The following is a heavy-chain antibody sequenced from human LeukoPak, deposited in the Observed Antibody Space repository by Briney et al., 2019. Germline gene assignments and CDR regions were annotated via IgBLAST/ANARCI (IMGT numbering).Heavy chain of an antibody. CDR3: AKDRYNWNYYYYMDV. V-gene: IGHV3-21*04. CDR1: GFTFSDYS. J-gene: IGHJ6*03. CDR2: ISSSSSYI. Sequence: GGSLRLSCAASGFTFSDYSMNWVRQAPGKGLEWVSSISSSSSYIYYADSLKGRFTSSRDNSKNTLYLQMNSLRAEDTAVYYCAKDRYNWNYYYYMDVWGKGTTVTVSS. D-gene: IGHD1-20*01.